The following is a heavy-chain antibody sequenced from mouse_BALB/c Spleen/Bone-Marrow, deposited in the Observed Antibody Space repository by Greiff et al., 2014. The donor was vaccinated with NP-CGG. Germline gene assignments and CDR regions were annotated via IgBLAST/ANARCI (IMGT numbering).Heavy chain of an antibody. CDR2: IWPGGST. D-gene: IGHD2-4*01. CDR3: ARDLYYDYDVGAMDY. V-gene: IGHV2-9*02. Sequence: VQLVESGPGLEESSQSLSISCTVSGFSLISYGVHWIRQRPGKGLEWLGVIWPGGSTNYNSALMSRLRISKDNSKSQVFLKMNSLQSDDTAMYYCARDLYYDYDVGAMDYWGQGTSVTVSS. CDR1: GFSLISYG. J-gene: IGHJ4*01.